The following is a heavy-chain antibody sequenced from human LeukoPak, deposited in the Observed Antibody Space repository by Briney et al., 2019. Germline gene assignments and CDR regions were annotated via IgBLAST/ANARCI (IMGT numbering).Heavy chain of an antibody. D-gene: IGHD3-10*01. Sequence: GGSLRLSCAASGFTFNNAWMSWVRQAPGKGLEWVGRIKSKTDGGTTDYAAPVKGRFTISRDDSKNTLYLQMNSLKTEDTAVYYCTTDTGDTYYYEDYWGQGTLVTVSS. CDR2: IKSKTDGGTT. V-gene: IGHV3-15*01. CDR1: GFTFNNAW. J-gene: IGHJ4*02. CDR3: TTDTGDTYYYEDY.